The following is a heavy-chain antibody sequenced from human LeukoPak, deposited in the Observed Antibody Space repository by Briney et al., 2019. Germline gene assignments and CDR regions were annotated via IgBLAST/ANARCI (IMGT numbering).Heavy chain of an antibody. CDR3: ASYCSGGSCYYYYYYGMDV. V-gene: IGHV3-48*01. J-gene: IGHJ6*02. CDR2: ISSSSTI. CDR1: GFTFSSYS. D-gene: IGHD2-15*01. Sequence: PGGSLRLSCAASGFTFSSYSMNWVRQAPGTGLEWVSYISSSSTIYYADSVKGRFTISRDNAKNSLYLQMNSLRAEDTAVYYCASYCSGGSCYYYYYYGMDVWGQGTTVTVSS.